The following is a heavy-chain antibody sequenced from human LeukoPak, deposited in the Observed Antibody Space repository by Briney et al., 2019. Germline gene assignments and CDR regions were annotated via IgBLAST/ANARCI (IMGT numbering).Heavy chain of an antibody. CDR3: AREWARGWNDRPNDY. CDR2: MNPNSGNT. Sequence: GASAKVSCKASGYTFTSYDINWVRQATGQGLEWMGRMNPNSGNTGYAQKVQGRVTMTRNTSISTAYMELSSLRSEDTAVYYCAREWARGWNDRPNDYWGQGTLVTVSS. CDR1: GYTFTSYD. V-gene: IGHV1-8*01. J-gene: IGHJ4*02. D-gene: IGHD1-1*01.